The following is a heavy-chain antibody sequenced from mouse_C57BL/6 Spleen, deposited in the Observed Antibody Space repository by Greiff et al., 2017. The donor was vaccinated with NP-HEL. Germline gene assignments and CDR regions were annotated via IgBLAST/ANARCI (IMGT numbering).Heavy chain of an antibody. J-gene: IGHJ2*01. CDR2: ISGGGGNT. Sequence: EVQRVESGGGLVKPGGSLKLSCAASGFTFSSYTMSWVRQTPEKRLEWVATISGGGGNTYYPDSVKGRFTISRDNAKNTLYLQMSSLRSEDTALYYCARHDYGSSSFFDYWGQGTTLTVSS. CDR1: GFTFSSYT. V-gene: IGHV5-9*01. CDR3: ARHDYGSSSFFDY. D-gene: IGHD1-1*01.